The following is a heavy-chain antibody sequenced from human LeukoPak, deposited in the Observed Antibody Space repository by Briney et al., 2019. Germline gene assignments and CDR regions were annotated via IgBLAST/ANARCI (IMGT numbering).Heavy chain of an antibody. J-gene: IGHJ5*02. CDR3: ARDQPHAASWFDP. CDR1: TISLSDYG. V-gene: IGHV3-23*01. CDR2: INPTGVRT. Sequence: PGGSLRLSCAVSTISLSDYGMDWVRQAPGRGLEWVSTINPTGVRTYYADSVRGRFTISRDNSKNTVFLQINSLRVEDTAIYYCARDQPHAASWFDPWGQGTLVTVSS. D-gene: IGHD2-2*01.